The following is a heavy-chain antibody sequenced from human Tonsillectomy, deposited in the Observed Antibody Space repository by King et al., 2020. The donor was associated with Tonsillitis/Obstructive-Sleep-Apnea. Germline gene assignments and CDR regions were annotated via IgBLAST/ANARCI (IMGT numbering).Heavy chain of an antibody. CDR3: ARHYGDYYYYYYIDV. CDR2: IYPGDSDT. Sequence: QLVQSGAEVKKPGESLKISCKGSGYSFTSYWIGWVRQMPGKGLEWMGIIYPGDSDTRYSPSFQGQVTIPADKSISTAYLQWSSLKASDTAVYYCARHYGDYYYYYYIDVWGKGTTVTVSS. D-gene: IGHD4-17*01. V-gene: IGHV5-51*01. J-gene: IGHJ6*03. CDR1: GYSFTSYW.